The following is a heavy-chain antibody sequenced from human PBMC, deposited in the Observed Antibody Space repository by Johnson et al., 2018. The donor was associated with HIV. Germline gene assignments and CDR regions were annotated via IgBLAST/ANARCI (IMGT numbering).Heavy chain of an antibody. CDR3: ARTISSYQGAFDI. J-gene: IGHJ3*02. CDR1: GFTFSSYA. D-gene: IGHD1-26*01. Sequence: VQLVESGGGVVQPGRSLRLSCAASGFTFSSYAMHWVRQAPGKGLEWVSYISSSGSIIWYADSVKGRFTISRDNAKNSLYLQMNSLRAEDTAVYYCARTISSYQGAFDIWGQGTMVTVSS. V-gene: IGHV3-48*04. CDR2: ISSSGSII.